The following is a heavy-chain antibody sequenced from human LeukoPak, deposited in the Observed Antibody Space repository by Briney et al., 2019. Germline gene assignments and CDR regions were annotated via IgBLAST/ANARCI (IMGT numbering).Heavy chain of an antibody. Sequence: GGSLRLSCAASGFTFSSYDMHWVRQATGKGLEWVSAIGTAGDTYYPGSVKGRFTISRENAKNSLYLQMNGLRAEDTAVYYCARGGSSTSYYYYGMDVWGQGTTVTVSS. CDR1: GFTFSSYD. CDR2: IGTAGDT. J-gene: IGHJ6*02. CDR3: ARGGSSTSYYYYGMDV. D-gene: IGHD2-2*01. V-gene: IGHV3-13*01.